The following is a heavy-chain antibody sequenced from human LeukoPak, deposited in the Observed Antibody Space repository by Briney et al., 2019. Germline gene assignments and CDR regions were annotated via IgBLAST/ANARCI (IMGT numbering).Heavy chain of an antibody. V-gene: IGHV3-21*01. D-gene: IGHD6-19*01. CDR3: AREEYSSGWYHYYYMDV. CDR2: ISSSSSYI. J-gene: IGHJ6*03. Sequence: GGSLRLSCAASGFTFSSYSMNWVRQAPGKGLEWVSSISSSSSYIYYADSVKGRFTISRDNAKNSLYLQMDGLRAEDTAVYYCAREEYSSGWYHYYYMDVWGKGTTVTVSS. CDR1: GFTFSSYS.